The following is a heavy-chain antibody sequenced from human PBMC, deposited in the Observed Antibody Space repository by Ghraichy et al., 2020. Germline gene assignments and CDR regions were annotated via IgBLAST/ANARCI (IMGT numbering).Heavy chain of an antibody. CDR2: IYYSGST. V-gene: IGHV4-61*01. CDR1: GGSVSSGTNY. J-gene: IGHJ6*02. Sequence: SETLSLTCTVSGGSVSSGTNYWSWIRQPPGKGLEWIGYIYYSGSTSYNPSLKSRVTISVDTSKNQFSLKLSSVTAADTAVYYCARESRVPTAPFFIYYGMDVWGQGTTVTVSS. D-gene: IGHD2-2*01. CDR3: ARESRVPTAPFFIYYGMDV.